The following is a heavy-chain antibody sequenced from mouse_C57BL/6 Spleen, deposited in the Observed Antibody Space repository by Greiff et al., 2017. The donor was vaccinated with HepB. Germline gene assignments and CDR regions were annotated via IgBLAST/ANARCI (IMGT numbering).Heavy chain of an antibody. CDR2: IYPGGGYT. CDR3: AREYGSSKYYFDY. V-gene: IGHV1-63*01. D-gene: IGHD1-1*01. CDR1: GYTFTNYW. J-gene: IGHJ2*01. Sequence: VQLQQSGAELVRPGTSVKMSCKASGYTFTNYWIGWAKQRPGHGLEWIGDIYPGGGYTNYNEKFKGKATLTADKSSSTAYMQFSSLTSEDSAIYYCAREYGSSKYYFDYWGQGTTLTVSS.